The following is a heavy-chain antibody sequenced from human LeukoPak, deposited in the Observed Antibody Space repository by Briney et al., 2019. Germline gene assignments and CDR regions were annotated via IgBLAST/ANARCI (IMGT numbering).Heavy chain of an antibody. CDR1: GFTFNNYN. Sequence: PGGSLRLSCAASGFTFNNYNMNWVRQAPGKGPEWVSYISSSSNTIYYADSVKGRFTISRDNAKNSLYLQMNSLRAEDTAVYHCARAAGYYYYYMDVWGTGTTVTVSS. CDR3: ARAAGYYYYYMDV. V-gene: IGHV3-48*01. J-gene: IGHJ6*03. D-gene: IGHD6-13*01. CDR2: ISSSSNTI.